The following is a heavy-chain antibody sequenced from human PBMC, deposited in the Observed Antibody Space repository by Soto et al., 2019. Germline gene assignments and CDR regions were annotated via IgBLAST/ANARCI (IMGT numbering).Heavy chain of an antibody. Sequence: GGSLRLSCAASGFTFSSYSMNWVRQAPGKGLEWVSYISSSSSTIYYADSVKGRFTISRDNSMNTLYLQMNTLRVEDTAVYYCAKVSSSWYAGFFDLWGQGTLVTVSS. D-gene: IGHD6-13*01. CDR3: AKVSSSWYAGFFDL. CDR1: GFTFSSYS. V-gene: IGHV3-48*01. J-gene: IGHJ4*02. CDR2: ISSSSSTI.